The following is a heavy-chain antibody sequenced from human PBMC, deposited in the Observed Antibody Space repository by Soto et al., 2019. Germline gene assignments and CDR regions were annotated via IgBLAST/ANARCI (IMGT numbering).Heavy chain of an antibody. CDR3: ARQKRITMVRGPWFDP. D-gene: IGHD3-10*01. V-gene: IGHV5-51*01. CDR1: GYSFTSYW. Sequence: GESLKISCKCSGYSFTSYWIGLVRQMPGKGLEWMGIIYPGDSDTRYSPSFQGQVTISADKSISTAYLQWSSLKASDTAMYYCARQKRITMVRGPWFDPWGQGTLVTVSS. J-gene: IGHJ5*02. CDR2: IYPGDSDT.